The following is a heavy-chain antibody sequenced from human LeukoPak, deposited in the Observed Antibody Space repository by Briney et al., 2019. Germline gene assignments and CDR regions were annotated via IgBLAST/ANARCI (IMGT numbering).Heavy chain of an antibody. J-gene: IGHJ3*02. V-gene: IGHV1-18*01. CDR2: ISPYNGNT. Sequence: APVKVSCKASGYTFNNYGISWVRQVPGQGLEWMGWISPYNGNTKFAQKFQGRVTVTTETSTSTAYMELRSLRSDDTAVYYCARQSYFDGRGDDAFDIWGQGTMVTVSS. CDR3: ARQSYFDGRGDDAFDI. D-gene: IGHD2-15*01. CDR1: GYTFNNYG.